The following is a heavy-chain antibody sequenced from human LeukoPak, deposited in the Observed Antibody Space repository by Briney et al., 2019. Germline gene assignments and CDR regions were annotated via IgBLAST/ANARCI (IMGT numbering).Heavy chain of an antibody. CDR2: INHSGST. J-gene: IGHJ4*02. V-gene: IGHV4-34*01. Sequence: PSETLSLTCAVYGGSFSGYYWSWIRQPPGKGLEWIGEINHSGSTNYNPSLKSRVTISVDTSENQFSLKLSSVTAADTAVYYCARGYSVTIPFDYWGQGTLVTVSS. CDR3: ARGYSVTIPFDY. D-gene: IGHD4-17*01. CDR1: GGSFSGYY.